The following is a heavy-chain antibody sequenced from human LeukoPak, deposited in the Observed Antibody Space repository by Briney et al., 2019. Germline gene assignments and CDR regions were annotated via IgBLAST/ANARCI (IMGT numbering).Heavy chain of an antibody. CDR1: GFTLSSYT. CDR2: ISSGGST. D-gene: IGHD2-8*01. CDR3: AKGGVMGARETDY. J-gene: IGHJ4*02. V-gene: IGHV3-23*01. Sequence: GGSLRLSCAASGFTLSSYTMGWVRQAPGKGLEWVSTISSGGSTYYPDSMKGQFTISRDNSKNTLYLQMNSLRGEDTAVYYCAKGGVMGARETDYWGQGTLVTVSS.